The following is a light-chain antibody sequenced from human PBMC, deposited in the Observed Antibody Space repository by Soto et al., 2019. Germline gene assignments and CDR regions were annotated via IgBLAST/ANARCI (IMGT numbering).Light chain of an antibody. CDR2: DVS. CDR1: SSDVGGYNY. V-gene: IGLV2-14*01. CDR3: SSYTSSSTDV. J-gene: IGLJ1*01. Sequence: QPALTQPASVSGSPGQSITISCTRTSSDVGGYNYVSWYQQHPGKAPKLMIYDVSNRPSGVSNRFSGSKSGNTASLTISGLQAEDEADYYCSSYTSSSTDVFGTGTKVTVL.